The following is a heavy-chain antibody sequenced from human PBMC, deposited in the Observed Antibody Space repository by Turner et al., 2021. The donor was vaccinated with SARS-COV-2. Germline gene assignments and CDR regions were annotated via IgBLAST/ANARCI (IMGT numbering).Heavy chain of an antibody. J-gene: IGHJ6*02. Sequence: QVQLQQCGTGLLKPSETLSPTCAVYGGSFSGYWWTWIRQPPGKGLEWIGEINHRGSTNYNPSLKSRVTISVDTSKSQFSLKLSSVTAADTAGYYCVKRRGYCDSTGCNYGMDVWGQGTTVTVSS. CDR2: INHRGST. CDR1: GGSFSGYW. V-gene: IGHV4-34*01. CDR3: VKRRGYCDSTGCNYGMDV. D-gene: IGHD2-2*01.